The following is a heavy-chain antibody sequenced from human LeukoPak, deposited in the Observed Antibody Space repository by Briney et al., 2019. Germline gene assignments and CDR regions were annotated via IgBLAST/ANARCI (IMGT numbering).Heavy chain of an antibody. CDR1: GGSISSYY. V-gene: IGHV4-59*01. Sequence: SETLSLTCTVSGGSISSYYWSWIRQPPGKGLEWIGYIYYGGSTNYNPSLKSRVTISVDTSKNQFSLKLSPVTAADTAVYYCARARGYSGYEDFDYWGQGTLVTVSS. D-gene: IGHD5-12*01. CDR2: IYYGGST. J-gene: IGHJ4*02. CDR3: ARARGYSGYEDFDY.